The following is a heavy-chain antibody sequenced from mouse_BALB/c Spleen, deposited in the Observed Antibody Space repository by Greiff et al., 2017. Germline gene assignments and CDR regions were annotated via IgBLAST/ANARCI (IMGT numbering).Heavy chain of an antibody. CDR2: INPNNGGT. Sequence: EVQLHQSGPELVKPGASVKISCKTSGYTFTEYTMHWVKQSHGKSLEWIGGINPNNGGTSYNQKFKGKATLTVDKSSSKASMELRSLTSEDSAVYYLARRNDDYDGWYFDVWGAGTTVTVSS. V-gene: IGHV1-18*01. CDR3: ARRNDDYDGWYFDV. D-gene: IGHD2-4*01. CDR1: GYTFTEYT. J-gene: IGHJ1*01.